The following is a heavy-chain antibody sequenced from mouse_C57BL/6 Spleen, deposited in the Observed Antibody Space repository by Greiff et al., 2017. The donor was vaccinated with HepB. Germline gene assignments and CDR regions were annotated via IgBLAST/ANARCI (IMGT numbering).Heavy chain of an antibody. D-gene: IGHD3-1*01. V-gene: IGHV1-19*01. J-gene: IGHJ2*01. Sequence: EVQLVESGPVLVKPGASVKMSCKASGYTFTDYYMNWVKQSHGKSLEWIGVINPYNGGTSYNQKFKGKATLTVDKSSSTAYMELNSLTSEDSAVYYCARGLPYYFDYWGQGTTLTVSS. CDR1: GYTFTDYY. CDR2: INPYNGGT. CDR3: ARGLPYYFDY.